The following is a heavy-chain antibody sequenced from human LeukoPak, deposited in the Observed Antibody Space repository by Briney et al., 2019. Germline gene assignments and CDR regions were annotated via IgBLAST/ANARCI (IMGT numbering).Heavy chain of an antibody. CDR1: GVAVSNSY. CDR3: TRDSTTFRFGY. D-gene: IGHD4-11*01. J-gene: IGHJ4*02. V-gene: IGHV3-53*01. Sequence: GGSLRLSCAASGVAVSNSYMSWARQAPGKGLEWVSVVYSDDITYYVDSVRGRFTISRDNSRNTLYLQMNSLRAEDTVVYYCTRDSTTFRFGYWGQGTLVTVSS. CDR2: VYSDDIT.